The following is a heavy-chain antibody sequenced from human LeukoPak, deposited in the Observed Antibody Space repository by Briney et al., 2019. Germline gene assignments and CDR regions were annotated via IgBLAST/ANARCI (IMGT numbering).Heavy chain of an antibody. D-gene: IGHD3-16*01. V-gene: IGHV4-31*03. J-gene: IGHJ4*02. Sequence: SETLSLTCTVSGGSISSGGYYWSWIRQHPGKGLEWIGYIYYSGSTYYNPSLKSRVTISVDTSKNQFSLKLSSVTAADTAVYYCAYDPWGSFSTFDYWGQGTLVTVSS. CDR3: AYDPWGSFSTFDY. CDR1: GGSISSGGYY. CDR2: IYYSGST.